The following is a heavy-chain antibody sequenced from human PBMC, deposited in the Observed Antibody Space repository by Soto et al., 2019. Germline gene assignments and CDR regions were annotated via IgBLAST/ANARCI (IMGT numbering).Heavy chain of an antibody. CDR1: GGSFSCYY. V-gene: IGHV4-34*01. CDR2: INHSGST. J-gene: IGHJ4*02. CDR3: ARLGWLVRGYFDY. Sequence: SETLSLTCAVYGGSFSCYYWIWIRQPPGKGLEWIGEINHSGSTNYNPSLKSRVTISVDTSKNQFSLKLSSVTAADTAVYYCARLGWLVRGYFDYWGQGTLVTVSS. D-gene: IGHD6-19*01.